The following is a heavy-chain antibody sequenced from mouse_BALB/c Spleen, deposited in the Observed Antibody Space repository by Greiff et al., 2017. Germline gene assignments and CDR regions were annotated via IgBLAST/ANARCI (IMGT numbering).Heavy chain of an antibody. CDR3: ARDPYYYGSSYWYFDV. CDR1: GFTFSSYG. V-gene: IGHV5-6-3*01. Sequence: EVKVVESGGGLVQPGGSLKLSCAASGFTFSSYGMSWVRQTPDKRLELVATINSNGGSTYYPDSVKGRFTISRDNAKNTLYLQMSSLKSEDTAMYYCARDPYYYGSSYWYFDVWGAGTTVTVSS. CDR2: INSNGGST. J-gene: IGHJ1*01. D-gene: IGHD1-1*01.